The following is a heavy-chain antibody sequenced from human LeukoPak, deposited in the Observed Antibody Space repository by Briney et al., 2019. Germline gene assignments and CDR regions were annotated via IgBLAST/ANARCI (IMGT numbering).Heavy chain of an antibody. Sequence: ASVKVSCKASGYTFTSYYMHWVRQAPGQGLEWMGIINPSGGSTSYAQKFQGRVTMTRDMSTSTVYMELSSLRSEDTAVYYCARGLDSGTSLDAFDIWGQGTMVTVSS. J-gene: IGHJ3*02. D-gene: IGHD1-26*01. V-gene: IGHV1-46*01. CDR3: ARGLDSGTSLDAFDI. CDR1: GYTFTSYY. CDR2: INPSGGST.